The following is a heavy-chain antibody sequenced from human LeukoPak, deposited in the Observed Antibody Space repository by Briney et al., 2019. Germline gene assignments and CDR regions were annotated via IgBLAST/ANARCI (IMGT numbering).Heavy chain of an antibody. V-gene: IGHV3-33*06. Sequence: GGSLRLSCVASGFMFSVYGMHWVRQAPGKGLEWVAVIWNDGSNKYYADSVKGRFTISRDNSKNTLYLQMNSLRAEDTAVYSCAKASGPFDYWGQGTLVTVSS. CDR1: GFMFSVYG. CDR3: AKASGPFDY. J-gene: IGHJ4*02. D-gene: IGHD3-10*01. CDR2: IWNDGSNK.